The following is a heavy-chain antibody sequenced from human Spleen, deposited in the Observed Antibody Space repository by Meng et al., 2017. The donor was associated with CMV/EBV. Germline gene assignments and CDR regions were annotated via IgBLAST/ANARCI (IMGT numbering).Heavy chain of an antibody. CDR3: ARDGYYYDSSGLDY. CDR1: DGSFSDYY. Sequence: SETLSLTCAVYDGSFSDYYWSWIRQPPGKGLEWIGEINHSGSTNHNPSLKSRVTISVETSKDQFSLKLSSVTAADTAVYYCARDGYYYDSSGLDYWGQGTLVTVSS. V-gene: IGHV4-34*01. J-gene: IGHJ4*02. CDR2: INHSGST. D-gene: IGHD3-22*01.